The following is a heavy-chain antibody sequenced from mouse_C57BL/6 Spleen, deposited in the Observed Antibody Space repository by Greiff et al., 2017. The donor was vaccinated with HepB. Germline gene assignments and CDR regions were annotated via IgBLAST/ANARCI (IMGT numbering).Heavy chain of an antibody. CDR2: IDPSDSET. J-gene: IGHJ2*01. D-gene: IGHD1-1*01. CDR3: AGGDYGSFYYLDY. V-gene: IGHV1-52*01. Sequence: VQLQQPGAELVRPGSSVKLSCKASGYTFTSYWMHWVKQRPIQGLEWIGNIDPSDSETHYNQKFKDKATLTVDKSSSTAYMQLSSLTSEDAAVYDCAGGDYGSFYYLDYWGQGTTLTVSS. CDR1: GYTFTSYW.